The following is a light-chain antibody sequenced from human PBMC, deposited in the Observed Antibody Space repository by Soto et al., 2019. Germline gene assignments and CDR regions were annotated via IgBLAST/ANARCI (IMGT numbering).Light chain of an antibody. J-gene: IGKJ2*01. CDR2: GAS. CDR3: QQSNNWPYT. V-gene: IGKV3-15*01. CDR1: QSVSSN. Sequence: EIVMTQSPATLSVSPGERATLSCRASQSVSSNLAWYQQKPGQAPRLRFYGASTSDTGIPARFSGSGSGTDVTRTISRMQSEDCADYYCQQSNNWPYTFGQGTKLEIK.